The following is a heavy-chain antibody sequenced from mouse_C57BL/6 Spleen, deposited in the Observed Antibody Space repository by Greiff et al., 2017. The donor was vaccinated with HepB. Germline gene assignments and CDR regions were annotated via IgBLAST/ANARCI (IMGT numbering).Heavy chain of an antibody. D-gene: IGHD2-9*01. CDR1: GYAFSSSW. J-gene: IGHJ2*01. V-gene: IGHV1-82*01. Sequence: VQLVESGPELVKPGASVKISCKASGYAFSSSWMNWVKQRPGKGLEWIGRIYPGDGDTNYNGKFKGKATLTADKSSSTAYMQLSSLTSEDSAVYFCAPTMVKSYYFDYWGQGTTLTVSS. CDR2: IYPGDGDT. CDR3: APTMVKSYYFDY.